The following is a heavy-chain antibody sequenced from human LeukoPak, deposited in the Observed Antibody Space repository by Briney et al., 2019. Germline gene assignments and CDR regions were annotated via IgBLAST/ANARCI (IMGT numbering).Heavy chain of an antibody. J-gene: IGHJ3*02. D-gene: IGHD2-2*01. Sequence: PVKVSCKASGGTLSSYAISWVRQAPGQGLEWMGGIIPIFGTANYAQKFQGRVTITTDESTSTAYMELSSLRSEDTAVYYCARDRGPIVVVPAASDAFDIWGQGTMVTVSS. CDR2: IIPIFGTA. CDR3: ARDRGPIVVVPAASDAFDI. CDR1: GGTLSSYA. V-gene: IGHV1-69*05.